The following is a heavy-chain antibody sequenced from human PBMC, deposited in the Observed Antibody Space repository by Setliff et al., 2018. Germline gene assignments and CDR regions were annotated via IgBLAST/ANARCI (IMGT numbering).Heavy chain of an antibody. CDR3: ARMAVRVASRPSSPLEYYYYMDF. Sequence: PSETLSLTCAVYGGSFSGYYWSWIRQPPGKGLEWIGEINHSGSTNYNQSLKSRVTTSIDTSKNQFSLRLSSVTAADTAVYYCARMAVRVASRPSSPLEYYYYMDFWGKGATVTVSS. J-gene: IGHJ6*03. V-gene: IGHV4-34*01. CDR2: INHSGST. D-gene: IGHD6-6*01. CDR1: GGSFSGYY.